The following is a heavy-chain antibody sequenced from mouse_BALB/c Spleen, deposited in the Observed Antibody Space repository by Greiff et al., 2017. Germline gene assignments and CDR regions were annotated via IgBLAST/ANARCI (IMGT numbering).Heavy chain of an antibody. Sequence: QVQLKESGAELAKPGASVKMSCKASGYTFTSYWMHWVKQRPGQGLEWIGYINPSTGYTEYNQKFKDKATLTADKSSSTAYMQLSSLTSEDSAVYYCARGPYYYGSSWSYFDYWGQGTTLTVSS. CDR2: INPSTGYT. V-gene: IGHV1-7*01. J-gene: IGHJ2*01. CDR1: GYTFTSYW. CDR3: ARGPYYYGSSWSYFDY. D-gene: IGHD1-1*01.